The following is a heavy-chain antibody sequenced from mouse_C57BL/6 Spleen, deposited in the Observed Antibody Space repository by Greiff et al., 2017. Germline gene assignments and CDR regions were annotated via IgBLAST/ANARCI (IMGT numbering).Heavy chain of an antibody. D-gene: IGHD2-5*01. Sequence: QVQLQQPGAELVKPGASVKLSCKASGYTFTSYWMQWVKQRPGQGLEWIGEIDPSDSYTNYNQKFKGKATLTVDTSSSTAYMQLSSLTSEDSAVYYCARLYSNYTFDYWGQGTTLTVSS. CDR1: GYTFTSYW. J-gene: IGHJ2*01. CDR2: IDPSDSYT. V-gene: IGHV1-50*01. CDR3: ARLYSNYTFDY.